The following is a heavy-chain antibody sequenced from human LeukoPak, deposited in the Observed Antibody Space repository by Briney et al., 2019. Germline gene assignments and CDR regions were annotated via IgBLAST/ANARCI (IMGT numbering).Heavy chain of an antibody. Sequence: PGGSLRLSCAVSGFTFRNYSMNWVRQAPGKGLEWVSGISDSGGTTDYADSVKGRFAISRDNSNNTLYLQMNSLRAEDTAVYYCAKARSGSSSSCYNYWGQGTLVTVSS. CDR1: GFTFRNYS. V-gene: IGHV3-23*01. CDR3: AKARSGSSSSCYNY. D-gene: IGHD2-2*02. CDR2: ISDSGGTT. J-gene: IGHJ4*02.